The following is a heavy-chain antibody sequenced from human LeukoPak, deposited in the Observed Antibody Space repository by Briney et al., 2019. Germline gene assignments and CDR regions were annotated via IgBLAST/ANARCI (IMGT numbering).Heavy chain of an antibody. D-gene: IGHD3-3*01. J-gene: IGHJ4*02. V-gene: IGHV3-30*04. Sequence: GGSLRLSCAASGFTFGSYAMHWVRQAPGKGLEWVAVIPYDGSNKYYADSVKGRFTISRDNSKSTLYLQMNSLRAEDTAVYYCAKDGRLRFLEWLLPYAFDYWGQGTLVTVSS. CDR2: IPYDGSNK. CDR1: GFTFGSYA. CDR3: AKDGRLRFLEWLLPYAFDY.